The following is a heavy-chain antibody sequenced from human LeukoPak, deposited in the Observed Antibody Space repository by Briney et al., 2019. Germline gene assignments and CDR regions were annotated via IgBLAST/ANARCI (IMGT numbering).Heavy chain of an antibody. CDR2: IIPIFGTA. CDR1: GYTFTSYA. Sequence: GASVKVSCKASGYTFTSYAITWVRQAPGQGLEWMGRIIPIFGTATYAQKFQGRVTITADKSTSTAYMELSSLRSEDTAVYYCARGAQRGYSSSWPLLVDYWGQGTLVTVSS. J-gene: IGHJ4*02. V-gene: IGHV1-69*06. D-gene: IGHD6-13*01. CDR3: ARGAQRGYSSSWPLLVDY.